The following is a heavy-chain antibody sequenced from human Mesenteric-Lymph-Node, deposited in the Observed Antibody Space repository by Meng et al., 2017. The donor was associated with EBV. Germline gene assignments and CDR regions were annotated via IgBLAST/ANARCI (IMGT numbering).Heavy chain of an antibody. CDR2: IIPIFGTA. CDR3: AGGYYDSSGYYYWYFDL. CDR1: GGTFSSYA. Sequence: QVQLVQSGAEVKKPGSSVKVSGKASGGTFSSYAICWVRQAPGQGLEWMGGIIPIFGTANYAQKFQGRVTITADESTSTAYMELSSLRSEDTAVYYCAGGYYDSSGYYYWYFDLWGRGTLVTVSS. V-gene: IGHV1-69*01. J-gene: IGHJ2*01. D-gene: IGHD3-22*01.